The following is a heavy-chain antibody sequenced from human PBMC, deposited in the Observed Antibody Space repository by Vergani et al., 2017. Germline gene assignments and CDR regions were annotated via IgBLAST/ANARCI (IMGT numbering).Heavy chain of an antibody. D-gene: IGHD6-13*01. V-gene: IGHV1-18*01. CDR1: GGTFSSYG. CDR2: ISAYNGNT. J-gene: IGHJ1*01. CDR3: ARDTGYSSSWYGSPEYFQH. Sequence: QVQLVQSGAEVKKPGSSVKVSCKASGGTFSSYGISWVRQAPGQGLEWMGWISAYNGNTNYAQKLQGRVTMTTDTSTSTAYMELRSLRSDDTAVYYCARDTGYSSSWYGSPEYFQHWGQGTLVTVSS.